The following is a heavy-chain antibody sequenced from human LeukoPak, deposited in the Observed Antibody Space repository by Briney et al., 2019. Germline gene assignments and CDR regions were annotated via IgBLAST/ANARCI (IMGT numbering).Heavy chain of an antibody. D-gene: IGHD5-12*01. J-gene: IGHJ4*02. CDR1: GFTFGDYA. Sequence: GGSLRLSCTASGFTFGDYAMSWVRQAPGKGLEWVGFIRSKAYGRTTEYAASVKGRFTISRDDSKSIAYLQMNSLKTEDTAVYYCTSARLTAGGYDTDYWGQGTLVTVSS. CDR2: IRSKAYGRTT. V-gene: IGHV3-49*04. CDR3: TSARLTAGGYDTDY.